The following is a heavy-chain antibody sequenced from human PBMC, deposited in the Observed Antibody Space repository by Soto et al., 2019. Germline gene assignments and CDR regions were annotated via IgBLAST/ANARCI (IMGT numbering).Heavy chain of an antibody. CDR3: ARVSKVTGSGQLSYNWFDP. J-gene: IGHJ5*02. V-gene: IGHV1-69*13. Sequence: ASVKVSCKASGGTFSSYAISWVRQAPGQGLEWMGGIIPIFGTANYAQKFQGRVTITADESTSTAYMELSSLRSEDTAVYYCARVSKVTGSGQLSYNWFDPWGQGTLVTVSS. CDR1: GGTFSSYA. D-gene: IGHD6-25*01. CDR2: IIPIFGTA.